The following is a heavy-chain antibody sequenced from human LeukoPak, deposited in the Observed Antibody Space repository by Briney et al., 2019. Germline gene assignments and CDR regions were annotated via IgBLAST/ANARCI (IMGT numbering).Heavy chain of an antibody. V-gene: IGHV1-18*04. D-gene: IGHD3-22*01. CDR3: ARALDSSGYYPYYYYYYMDV. J-gene: IGHJ6*03. CDR1: GYTFTGYY. Sequence: ASVKVSCKASGYTFTGYYMHWVRQAPGQGLEWMGWISGYNGNTNYAQEKLQGRVTMTTDTSTSTAYMELRSLRSDDTAVYYCARALDSSGYYPYYYYYYMDVWGKGTTVTISS. CDR2: ISGYNGNT.